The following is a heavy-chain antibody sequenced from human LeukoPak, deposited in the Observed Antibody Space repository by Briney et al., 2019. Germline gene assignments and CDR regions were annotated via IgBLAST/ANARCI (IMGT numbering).Heavy chain of an antibody. D-gene: IGHD1-26*01. Sequence: PGGSLRLSCAASGFTFSIYSMNWVRQAPGRGLEWVSYISSGSDSIYCANTAKDQFTISRYNENKSLYLEMNGLSDGDTGVNYCVTWDDPTWGQGTLVTVSS. V-gene: IGHV3-48*02. CDR1: GFTFSIYS. CDR3: VTWDDPT. J-gene: IGHJ5*01. CDR2: ISSGSDSI.